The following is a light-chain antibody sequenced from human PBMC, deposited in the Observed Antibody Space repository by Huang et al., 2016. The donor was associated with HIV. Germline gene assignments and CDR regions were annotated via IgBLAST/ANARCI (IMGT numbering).Light chain of an antibody. CDR2: GAS. V-gene: IGKV3-15*01. CDR3: QQYNNWPPLT. Sequence: EIVMTQSPATLSVSPGERANLSCRASQSVSSNLAWYQQKPGQAPRFLIYGASTRATGIPARFSGSGSGTEFTLTISSLQSEDFAVYYCQQYNNWPPLTFGGGTKVEIK. J-gene: IGKJ4*01. CDR1: QSVSSN.